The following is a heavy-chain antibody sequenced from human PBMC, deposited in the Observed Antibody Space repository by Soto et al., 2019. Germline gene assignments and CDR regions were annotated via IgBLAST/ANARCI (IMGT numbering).Heavy chain of an antibody. CDR3: ARYYRGSGRYFFDY. Sequence: GGSLRLSCVASGFTFMSSFMGWVRQAPGKGLEGVANINQDGGVTYYVDSVEGRFTIFRDNAKDSLYLQMHSLRAEDTAVYYCARYYRGSGRYFFDYWGQGTLVTVSS. D-gene: IGHD6-19*01. CDR1: GFTFMSSF. CDR2: INQDGGVT. V-gene: IGHV3-7*03. J-gene: IGHJ4*02.